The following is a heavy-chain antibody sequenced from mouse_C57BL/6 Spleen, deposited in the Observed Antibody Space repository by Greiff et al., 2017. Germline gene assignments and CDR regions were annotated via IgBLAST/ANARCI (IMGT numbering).Heavy chain of an antibody. V-gene: IGHV5-4*01. CDR2: ISDGGSYT. CDR1: GFTFSSYA. D-gene: IGHD2-1*01. Sequence: EVMLVESGGGLVKPGGSLKLSCAASGFTFSSYALSWVRQTPEKRLEWVATISDGGSYTYYPDNVKGRFTISRDNAKNNLYLQMSHLKSEDTAMYYCARDRDGNYFYAMDYWGQGTSVTVSS. CDR3: ARDRDGNYFYAMDY. J-gene: IGHJ4*01.